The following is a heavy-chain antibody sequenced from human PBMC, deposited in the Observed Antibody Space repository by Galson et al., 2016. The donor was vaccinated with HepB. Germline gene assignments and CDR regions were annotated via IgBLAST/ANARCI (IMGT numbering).Heavy chain of an antibody. CDR3: ARQGVGATMDY. CDR2: LSHDGIHE. V-gene: IGHV3-30*03. CDR1: GFSFSGHA. D-gene: IGHD1-26*01. Sequence: SLRLSCAASGFSFSGHAMNWVRQAPGKGLEWMSVLSHDGIHEYFTDSLKGRLTISRDNSKNTLYMQLNSLRPEDTAVYYCARQGVGATMDYWGRGTLVTVSS. J-gene: IGHJ4*02.